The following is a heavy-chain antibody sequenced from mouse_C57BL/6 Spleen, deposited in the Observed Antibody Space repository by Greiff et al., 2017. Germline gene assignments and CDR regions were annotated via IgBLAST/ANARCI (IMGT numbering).Heavy chain of an antibody. V-gene: IGHV1-64*01. D-gene: IGHD2-4*01. CDR3: ASIFYYDYDNAY. Sequence: QVQLQQPGAELVKPGASVKLSCKASGYTFTSYWMHWVKQRPGQGLEWIGMIHPNSGSTNYNEKFKGKATLTVDKSSSTAYMQLSSLTSEDSAVYYCASIFYYDYDNAYWGQGTLVTVSA. CDR1: GYTFTSYW. CDR2: IHPNSGST. J-gene: IGHJ3*01.